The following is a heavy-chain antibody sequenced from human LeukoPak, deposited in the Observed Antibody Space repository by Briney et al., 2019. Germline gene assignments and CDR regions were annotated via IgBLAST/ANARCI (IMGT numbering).Heavy chain of an antibody. D-gene: IGHD5-24*01. J-gene: IGHJ5*02. CDR1: GYTFSSYG. V-gene: IGHV1-18*01. CDR2: VNVYNGDT. CDR3: ARDNSLRDTAWWFDP. Sequence: ASVKVSCKASGYTFSSYGFSWVRQAPGQGLEWMGWVNVYNGDTNYAQKFQGRVIMTSDASTSTGYMELTSLRSEDTAVYYCARDNSLRDTAWWFDPWGQGTLVTVSS.